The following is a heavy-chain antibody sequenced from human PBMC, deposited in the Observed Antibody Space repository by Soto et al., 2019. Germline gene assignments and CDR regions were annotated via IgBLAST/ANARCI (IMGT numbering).Heavy chain of an antibody. Sequence: QVQLVESGGGVVQPGRSLRLSCATSGFTVRSYGMHWVRQAPGKGLEWLAVTSNDGHIKFFADSMNGRRTLSRDNARNPVYLQINSLRAEDTAVYFCGKETLEGSGGGCPLYYSYGMDVWVQGTTVGVSS. J-gene: IGHJ6*02. CDR2: TSNDGHIK. D-gene: IGHD2-15*01. CDR1: GFTVRSYG. V-gene: IGHV3-30*18. CDR3: GKETLEGSGGGCPLYYSYGMDV.